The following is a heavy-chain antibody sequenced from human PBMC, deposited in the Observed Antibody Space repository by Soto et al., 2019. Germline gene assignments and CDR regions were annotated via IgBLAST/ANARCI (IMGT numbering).Heavy chain of an antibody. CDR1: GVSISSGNW. Sequence: SETLSLTCALSGVSISSGNWWTLVRQTPQRGLEYIGEIFHDGTANYYPSFERRVAISVDTSKNQFSLKLTSVNAADTAIYFCARLVYDTRLNDMYFDFWGQGALVTVSS. CDR2: IFHDGTA. D-gene: IGHD2-8*01. V-gene: IGHV4-4*02. J-gene: IGHJ4*02. CDR3: ARLVYDTRLNDMYFDF.